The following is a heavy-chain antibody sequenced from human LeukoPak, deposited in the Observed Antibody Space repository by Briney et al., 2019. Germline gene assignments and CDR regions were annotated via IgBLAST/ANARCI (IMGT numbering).Heavy chain of an antibody. V-gene: IGHV4-39*01. D-gene: IGHD3-22*01. CDR2: ISYSGGT. Sequence: SETLSLTCTVSGDSITSSSFFWDWIHQPPGRGLEWIGNISYSGGTNYNPSLQSRVTISVDTSKNQFSLKLSSVTAADTAVYFCAGHDSRGYYVAYWGQGALVTVSS. CDR3: AGHDSRGYYVAY. CDR1: GDSITSSSFF. J-gene: IGHJ4*02.